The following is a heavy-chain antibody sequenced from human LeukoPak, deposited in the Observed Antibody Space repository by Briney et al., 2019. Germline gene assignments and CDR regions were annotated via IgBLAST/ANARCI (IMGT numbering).Heavy chain of an antibody. J-gene: IGHJ4*02. V-gene: IGHV3-20*04. D-gene: IGHD3-3*01. CDR1: GFTFDDYG. CDR2: INWNGGST. Sequence: GGSLRLSCAASGFTFDDYGMSWVRQAPGTGLEWVSGINWNGGSTGYADSVKGRFTISRDNAKNSLYLQINSLRAEDTALYYCARDRGTYYDFWSGYPDYWGQGTLVTVSS. CDR3: ARDRGTYYDFWSGYPDY.